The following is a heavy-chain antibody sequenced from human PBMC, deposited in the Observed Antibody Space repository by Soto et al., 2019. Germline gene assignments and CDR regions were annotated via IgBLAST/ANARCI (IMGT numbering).Heavy chain of an antibody. CDR2: IYYSGST. J-gene: IGHJ4*02. V-gene: IGHV4-59*01. D-gene: IGHD1-1*01. CDR1: GGSISSYY. Sequence: SETLSLTCTVSGGSISSYYWSWIRQPPGKGLEWIGYIYYSGSTNYNPSLKSRVTISVDTSKNQFSLKLSSVTAADTAVYYCARAGIPTPYFDYWGQGTRVTVSS. CDR3: ARAGIPTPYFDY.